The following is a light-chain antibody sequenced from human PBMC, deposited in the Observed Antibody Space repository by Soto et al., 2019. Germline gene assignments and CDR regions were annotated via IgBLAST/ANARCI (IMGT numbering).Light chain of an antibody. CDR3: AIWDLSLSAGV. CDR2: SND. V-gene: IGLV1-44*01. Sequence: QSVLTQPPSASGTPGQRVTISCSGTTSNIGSNTVSWYQHLPGTAPKLLIYSNDQRPSGVPDRFSGSKSGTSASLAISGLQSEDEADYYCAIWDLSLSAGVFGGGTQLTVL. J-gene: IGLJ7*01. CDR1: TSNIGSNT.